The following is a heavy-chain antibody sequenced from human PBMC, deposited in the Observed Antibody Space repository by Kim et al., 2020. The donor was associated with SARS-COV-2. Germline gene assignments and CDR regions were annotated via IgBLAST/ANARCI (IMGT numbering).Heavy chain of an antibody. CDR2: T. V-gene: IGHV1-24*01. D-gene: IGHD1-26*01. J-gene: IGHJ6*02. Sequence: TIYAQKFQGRVTMTEDTSTDTAYMELSSLRSEDTAVYYCATGIVYYGMDVWGQGTTVTVSS. CDR3: ATGIVYYGMDV.